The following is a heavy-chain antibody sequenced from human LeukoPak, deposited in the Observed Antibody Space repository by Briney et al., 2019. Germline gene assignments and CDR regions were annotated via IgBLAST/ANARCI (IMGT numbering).Heavy chain of an antibody. Sequence: PGGSLRLSCSASGFSFSSYAIHWVRQAPGKGLEYVSAISSNGGSTFYADSVKGRCTISRDNSKNTLYLQMSSLIAEDTAVYYCGLAGYYYDSSGSDDAFDIWGQGTMVIVSS. V-gene: IGHV3-64D*08. D-gene: IGHD3-22*01. CDR1: GFSFSSYA. CDR2: ISSNGGST. J-gene: IGHJ3*02. CDR3: GLAGYYYDSSGSDDAFDI.